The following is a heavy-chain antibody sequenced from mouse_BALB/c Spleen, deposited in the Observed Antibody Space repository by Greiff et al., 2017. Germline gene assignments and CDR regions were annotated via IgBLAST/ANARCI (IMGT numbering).Heavy chain of an antibody. D-gene: IGHD1-1*01. CDR2: ISDGGSYT. CDR3: ARHEILRYYFDY. Sequence: EVHLVESGGGLVKPGGSLKLSCAASGFTFSDYYMYWVRQTPEKRLEWVATISDGGSYTYYPDTVKGRFTISRDNAKNTLYLQMSSLKSEDTAMYYCARHEILRYYFDYWGQGTTLTVSS. J-gene: IGHJ2*01. CDR1: GFTFSDYY. V-gene: IGHV5-4*02.